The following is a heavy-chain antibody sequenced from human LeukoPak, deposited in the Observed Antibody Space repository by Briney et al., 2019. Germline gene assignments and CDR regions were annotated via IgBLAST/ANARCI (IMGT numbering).Heavy chain of an antibody. Sequence: ASVKVSCKASGYPFTGQYLHWVRQAPGQGLEWMGWITPNSGGTNYAQRFQGRVTMTRDTSISTAYMELSRLRSDDTAVYYCATGSGTYSPEYWGLGTVVTVSS. CDR2: ITPNSGGT. CDR3: ATGSGTYSPEY. CDR1: GYPFTGQY. D-gene: IGHD3-10*01. V-gene: IGHV1-2*02. J-gene: IGHJ4*02.